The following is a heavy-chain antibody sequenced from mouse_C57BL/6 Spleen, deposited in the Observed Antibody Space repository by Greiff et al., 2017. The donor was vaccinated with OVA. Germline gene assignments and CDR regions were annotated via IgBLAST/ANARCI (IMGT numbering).Heavy chain of an antibody. J-gene: IGHJ1*03. D-gene: IGHD1-1*01. CDR1: GFTFSDYG. CDR2: ISSGSSTI. Sequence: EVQGVESGGGLVKPGGSLKLSCAASGFTFSDYGMHWVRQAPEKGLEWVAYISSGSSTIYYADTVKGRFTISRDNAKNTLFLQMTSLRSEDTAMYYCARATVVAKGYFDVWGTGTTVTVSS. V-gene: IGHV5-17*01. CDR3: ARATVVAKGYFDV.